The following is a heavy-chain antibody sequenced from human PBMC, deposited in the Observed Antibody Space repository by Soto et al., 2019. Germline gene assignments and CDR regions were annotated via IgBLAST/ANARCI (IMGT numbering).Heavy chain of an antibody. Sequence: GGSLRLSCAASGFTFSSHWMHWVRQAPGKGLEWVARVNHDGSETNYVDSVKGRFTISRDNAKNSLFLQMNSLRAEDTAVYYCARDVLAVAGIVNYWGLGTRVTVSS. J-gene: IGHJ4*02. D-gene: IGHD6-19*01. V-gene: IGHV3-7*03. CDR1: GFTFSSHW. CDR3: ARDVLAVAGIVNY. CDR2: VNHDGSET.